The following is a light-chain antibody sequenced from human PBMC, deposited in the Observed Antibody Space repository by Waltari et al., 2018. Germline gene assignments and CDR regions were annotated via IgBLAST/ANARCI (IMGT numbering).Light chain of an antibody. V-gene: IGKV3-15*01. CDR3: QQYSDWIA. Sequence: EIVITQSPPSLSVSPGETATLPCSASQTVTNDLAWYQQKPGQAPKLLIFGASTRATGVPARFSGSGSGTEFTLTIGSVQSEDFAVYYCQQYSDWIAFGGGTKVDLK. CDR2: GAS. J-gene: IGKJ4*01. CDR1: QTVTND.